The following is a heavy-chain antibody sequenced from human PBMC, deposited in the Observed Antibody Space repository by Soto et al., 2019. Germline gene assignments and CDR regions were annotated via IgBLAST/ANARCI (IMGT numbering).Heavy chain of an antibody. CDR3: ARVPLYDFWSGYYTRDWFDP. CDR1: GYSFTSYW. J-gene: IGHJ5*02. Sequence: LGESLKISCKGSGYSFTSYWISWVRQMPGKGLEWMGRIDPSDSYTNYSPSFQGHVTISADKSISTAYLQWSSLKASDTAMYYCARVPLYDFWSGYYTRDWFDPWGQGTLVTVSS. D-gene: IGHD3-3*01. CDR2: IDPSDSYT. V-gene: IGHV5-10-1*01.